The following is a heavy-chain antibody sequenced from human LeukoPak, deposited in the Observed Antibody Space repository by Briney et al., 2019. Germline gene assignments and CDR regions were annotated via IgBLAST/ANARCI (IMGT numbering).Heavy chain of an antibody. D-gene: IGHD1-26*01. CDR1: GFTFSSYS. Sequence: GGSLRLSCAASGFTFSSYSMNWVRQAPGKGLEWVSSISCSSNYIYYADSVKGRFTISRDNAKNSLYLQMNSLRAEDTAVYYCARGPSHGGSYFCSWGQGTLVTVSS. V-gene: IGHV3-21*01. J-gene: IGHJ5*02. CDR3: ARGPSHGGSYFCS. CDR2: ISCSSNYI.